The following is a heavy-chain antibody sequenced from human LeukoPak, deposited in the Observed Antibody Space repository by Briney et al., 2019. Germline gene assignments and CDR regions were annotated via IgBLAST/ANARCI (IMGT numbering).Heavy chain of an antibody. D-gene: IGHD1-14*01. V-gene: IGHV4-59*01. J-gene: IGHJ3*02. CDR3: ASLTGGDDAFDI. Sequence: SETLSLTCTVSGGSLSSYYWSWLRQPPGKGLAWIGYIFYTGSTNYNPSLRSRVTITVLTSKNRYSLKLSSVTAADTAVYYFASLTGGDDAFDIWGQGTMVTVSS. CDR1: GGSLSSYY. CDR2: IFYTGST.